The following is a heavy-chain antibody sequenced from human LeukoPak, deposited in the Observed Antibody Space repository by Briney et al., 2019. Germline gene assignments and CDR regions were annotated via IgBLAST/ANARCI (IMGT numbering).Heavy chain of an antibody. V-gene: IGHV1-18*04. J-gene: IGHJ5*02. CDR2: ISAYNGNT. CDR1: DYNIPPYR. Sequence: ASVTDSCTGSDYNIPPYRIHWVRQPTRQQLAWMGLISAYNGNTNYAQKLQGRVTMTTDTSTSTAYMELRSLRSDDTAVYYCARVDCGGSCYSWFDPWGQGTLVTVSS. CDR3: ARVDCGGSCYSWFDP. D-gene: IGHD2-15*01.